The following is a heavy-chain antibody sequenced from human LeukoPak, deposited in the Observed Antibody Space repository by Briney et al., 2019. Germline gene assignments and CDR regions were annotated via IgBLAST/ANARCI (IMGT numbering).Heavy chain of an antibody. CDR2: IYPRDSNT. J-gene: IGHJ5*02. Sequence: GESLKISCKGSGYGSGYSFTSHWIAWVRQMPGKGLEWMGIIYPRDSNTIYSPSFQGQVTISVDTSIITPSLQWISLKASDTAMYYCARHPIAAGGAYNWFDPWGQGTLVTVSS. D-gene: IGHD6-13*01. CDR3: ARHPIAAGGAYNWFDP. V-gene: IGHV5-51*01. CDR1: GYSFTSHW.